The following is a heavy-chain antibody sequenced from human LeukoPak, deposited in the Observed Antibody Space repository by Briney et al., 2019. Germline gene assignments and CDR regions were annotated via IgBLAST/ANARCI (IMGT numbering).Heavy chain of an antibody. D-gene: IGHD6-19*01. CDR3: ARDVVNEVAGTVGFDY. J-gene: IGHJ4*02. V-gene: IGHV1-69*04. Sequence: SVKVSCKASGGTFSSYAISWVRQAPGQGLEWMGRIIPILGIANYAQKFQGRVTITADKSTSTAYMELSSLRSEDTAVYYCARDVVNEVAGTVGFDYRGQGTLVTVSS. CDR1: GGTFSSYA. CDR2: IIPILGIA.